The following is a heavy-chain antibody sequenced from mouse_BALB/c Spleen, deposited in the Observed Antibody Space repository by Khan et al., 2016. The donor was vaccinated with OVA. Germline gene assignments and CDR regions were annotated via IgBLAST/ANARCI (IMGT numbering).Heavy chain of an antibody. CDR1: GYTFTNYG. V-gene: IGHV9-3-1*01. J-gene: IGHJ2*01. Sequence: QIQLVQSGPELKKPGETVKISCKASGYTFTNYGMNWVKQAPGKGLKWMGWINTYTGEPAYSDDFKGRFAFSLETSARTAYLQINSLKTEDTATXYCARYRHDDDFDYWGQGTTLTVSS. CDR2: INTYTGEP. CDR3: ARYRHDDDFDY. D-gene: IGHD2-14*01.